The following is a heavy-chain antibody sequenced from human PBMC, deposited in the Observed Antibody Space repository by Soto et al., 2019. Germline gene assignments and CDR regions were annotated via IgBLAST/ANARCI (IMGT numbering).Heavy chain of an antibody. Sequence: QVQLVQSGAEVKRPGSSVRVSCKASGGTFKTYAITWVRQAPGRGLEWMGGIIPLFGSANYSQNFQGRVTITADESTNTAYMELTSLRSEDTAVYYRARETGTLYFYYYGMDVWGQGTTVTVSS. CDR3: ARETGTLYFYYYGMDV. CDR1: GGTFKTYA. V-gene: IGHV1-69*12. CDR2: IIPLFGSA. J-gene: IGHJ6*02. D-gene: IGHD1-1*01.